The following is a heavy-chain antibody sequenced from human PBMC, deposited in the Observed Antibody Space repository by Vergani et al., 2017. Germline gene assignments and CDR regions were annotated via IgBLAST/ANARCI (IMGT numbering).Heavy chain of an antibody. V-gene: IGHV4-61*01. Sequence: QVQLQESGPGLVKPSETLSLTCTVSGGSVSSGSYYWSSIRQPPGKGLEWIGYIYYSGSTNYNPSLKSRVTISVDTSKNQFSLKLSSVTAADTAVYYCARTGSSWIYAFDFWGQGTMVTVSS. CDR2: IYYSGST. CDR3: ARTGSSWIYAFDF. D-gene: IGHD6-6*01. CDR1: GGSVSSGSYY. J-gene: IGHJ3*01.